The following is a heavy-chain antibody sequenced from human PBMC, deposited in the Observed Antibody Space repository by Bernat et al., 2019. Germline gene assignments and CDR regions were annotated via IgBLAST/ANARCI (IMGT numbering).Heavy chain of an antibody. Sequence: QVQLQESGPGLVKPSQTLSLTCTVSGGSISSGGYYWSWIRQHPGKGLEWIGYIYYSGSTYYNPSLKSRVTISVDTSKNQYSLKLSSVTAADTAVYYCASTKHYGGPYYYYGMDVWGQGTTVTVSS. CDR1: GGSISSGGYY. V-gene: IGHV4-31*03. CDR3: ASTKHYGGPYYYYGMDV. CDR2: IYYSGST. J-gene: IGHJ6*02. D-gene: IGHD4-23*01.